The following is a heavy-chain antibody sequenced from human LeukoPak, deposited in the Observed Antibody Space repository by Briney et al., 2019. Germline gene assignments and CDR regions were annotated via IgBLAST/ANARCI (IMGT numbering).Heavy chain of an antibody. Sequence: GGSLRLSCAASGFTFSSYSMNWVRQAPGKGLEWVSSISSSSSYIYYADSVKGRFTISRDNAKNSLYLQMNSLRAEDTAVYYCARVSVFEDAFDIWGQGTMVTVSS. D-gene: IGHD3-10*01. J-gene: IGHJ3*02. V-gene: IGHV3-21*01. CDR3: ARVSVFEDAFDI. CDR1: GFTFSSYS. CDR2: ISSSSSYI.